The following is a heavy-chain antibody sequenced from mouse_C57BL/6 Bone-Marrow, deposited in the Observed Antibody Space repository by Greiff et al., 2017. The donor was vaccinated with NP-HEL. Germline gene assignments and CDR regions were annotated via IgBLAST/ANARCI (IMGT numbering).Heavy chain of an antibody. V-gene: IGHV1-87*01. CDR1: YTFSRRVH. CDR3: SEDSAVYYCACYYYGRSYEDWYFDV. D-gene: IGHD1-1*01. J-gene: IGHJ1*03. CDR2: GQGLEWIG. Sequence: QVQLQQSGPELARPWASVKISCQAFYTFSRRVHFAIRDTNYWLQWVKQRPGQGLEWIGAIYPGNGDTSYNQKFKGKATLTADKSSTTAYIQLSSLTSEDSAVYYCACYYYGRSYEDWYFDVWGTGTTVTVSS.